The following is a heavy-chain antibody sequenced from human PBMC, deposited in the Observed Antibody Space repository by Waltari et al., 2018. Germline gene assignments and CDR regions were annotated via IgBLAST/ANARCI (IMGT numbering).Heavy chain of an antibody. CDR2: INHRGST. D-gene: IGHD3-3*01. J-gene: IGHJ3*02. Sequence: QVQLQQWGAGLLKPSETLSLTCAVYGGSFSGYYWSWIRQPPGKGLEWIGEINHRGSTNYDPSRKRRVTLSVDTSKSQFSLKLSSGTAADTAVYYCARGDRGFLEWINAFDIWGQGTMVTVSS. V-gene: IGHV4-34*01. CDR1: GGSFSGYY. CDR3: ARGDRGFLEWINAFDI.